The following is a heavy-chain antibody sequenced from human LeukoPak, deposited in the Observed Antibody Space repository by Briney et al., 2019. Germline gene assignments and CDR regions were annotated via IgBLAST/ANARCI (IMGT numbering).Heavy chain of an antibody. J-gene: IGHJ4*02. CDR3: ASCSGGSCYSGRIDY. CDR1: GFTFSSYS. CDR2: ISSSSYI. D-gene: IGHD2-15*01. V-gene: IGHV3-21*01. Sequence: GGSLRLSCAASGFTFSSYSMNWVRQAPGKGLEWVSSISSSSYIYYADSVKGRFTISRDNAKNSLYLQMNSLRAEDTAVYYCASCSGGSCYSGRIDYWGQGTLVTVPS.